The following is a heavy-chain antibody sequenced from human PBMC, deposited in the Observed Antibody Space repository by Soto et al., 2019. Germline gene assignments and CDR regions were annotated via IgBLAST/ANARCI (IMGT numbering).Heavy chain of an antibody. V-gene: IGHV4-34*01. D-gene: IGHD2-15*01. CDR1: GESLNGYY. CDR3: ARGLGATDY. J-gene: IGHJ4*01. Sequence: QVQIQQWGAGLLKPSETLSLTCSVSGESLNGYYWTWIRQPPGKGLEWIGEIHFSGGTSYNPSLKSRVNMSIDMSKYQFSLRLTSVTAADTAVYYCARGLGATDYWGQGTLVTVSS. CDR2: IHFSGGT.